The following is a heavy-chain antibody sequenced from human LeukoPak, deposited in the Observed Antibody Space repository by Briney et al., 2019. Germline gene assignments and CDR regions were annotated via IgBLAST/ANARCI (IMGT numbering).Heavy chain of an antibody. Sequence: NPSETLSLTCTVSGGSISSGSYYWSWIRQPAGKGLEWIGRIYTSGSTNYNPSLKSRVTISVDTSKNQFSLKLSSVTAADTAVYYCAREQYYDSSGYYYPYYFDYWGQGTLVTVSS. CDR3: AREQYYDSSGYYYPYYFDY. D-gene: IGHD3-22*01. CDR2: IYTSGST. CDR1: GGSISSGSYY. J-gene: IGHJ4*02. V-gene: IGHV4-61*02.